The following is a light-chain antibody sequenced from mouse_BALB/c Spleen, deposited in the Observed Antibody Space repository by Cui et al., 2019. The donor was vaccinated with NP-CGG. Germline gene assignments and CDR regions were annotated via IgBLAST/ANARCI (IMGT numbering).Light chain of an antibody. CDR1: TGAVTTSNY. V-gene: IGLV1*01. Sequence: QAVVIPESAPTTSPGETVTLTCRSSTGAVTTSNYANWVQEKPDHLFTGLIGGTNNRAPGVPARFSGSLIGDKAALTITGAQTEDDAIYFCALWYSNHWVFGGGTKLTVL. CDR2: GTN. J-gene: IGLJ1*01. CDR3: ALWYSNHWV.